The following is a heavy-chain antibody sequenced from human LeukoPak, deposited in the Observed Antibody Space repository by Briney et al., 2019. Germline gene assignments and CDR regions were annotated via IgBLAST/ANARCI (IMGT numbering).Heavy chain of an antibody. J-gene: IGHJ3*02. Sequence: PGGSLRLSCAASGFTFSSYGMTWVRQAPGKGLEWVSAISGSGGSTYYADSVKGRFTISRDNAKNSLYLQMNSLRAEDTAVYYCARESADSQIWGQGTMVTVSS. CDR2: ISGSGGST. D-gene: IGHD2-21*02. CDR1: GFTFSSYG. CDR3: ARESADSQI. V-gene: IGHV3-23*01.